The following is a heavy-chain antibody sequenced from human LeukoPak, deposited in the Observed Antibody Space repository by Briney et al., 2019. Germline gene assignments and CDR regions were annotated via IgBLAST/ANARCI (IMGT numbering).Heavy chain of an antibody. CDR1: GYSFSSHW. CDR3: ARHIVTGTSSFYAFDL. J-gene: IGHJ3*01. CDR2: IYPRDSDT. D-gene: IGHD1-7*01. V-gene: IGHV5-51*01. Sequence: GESLKISCKGSGYSFSSHWIGWVRQMAGKGLEWMGIIYPRDSDTRYSPSFQGQVTISADRSISTAYLQWSSLKASDTAIYYCARHIVTGTSSFYAFDLWGQGTMVTVSS.